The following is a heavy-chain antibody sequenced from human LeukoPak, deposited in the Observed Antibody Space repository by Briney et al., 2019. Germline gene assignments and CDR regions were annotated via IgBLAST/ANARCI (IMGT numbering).Heavy chain of an antibody. Sequence: GGSLRLSCAASGFTFSSYAMHWVRQAPGKGLEWVAVISYDGSNKYYADSVKGRFTISRDNSKNTLYLQMNSLRAEDTAVYYCASPDDLDAFDIWGQGTMDTVSS. V-gene: IGHV3-30*04. J-gene: IGHJ3*02. CDR1: GFTFSSYA. CDR3: ASPDDLDAFDI. CDR2: ISYDGSNK.